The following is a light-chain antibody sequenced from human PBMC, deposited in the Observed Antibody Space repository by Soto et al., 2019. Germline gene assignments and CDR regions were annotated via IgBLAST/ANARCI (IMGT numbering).Light chain of an antibody. CDR3: QQYNSWPRT. CDR2: GAS. J-gene: IGKJ1*01. Sequence: EIVMTQSPATLSVSPGERAPLSCRASQSVNSNLAWYQQKPGQAPRLLIYGASSRATGIPARFSGSGSGTELTITITSLQSEDFEVYYCQQYNSWPRTFGQGTKVDIK. CDR1: QSVNSN. V-gene: IGKV3-15*01.